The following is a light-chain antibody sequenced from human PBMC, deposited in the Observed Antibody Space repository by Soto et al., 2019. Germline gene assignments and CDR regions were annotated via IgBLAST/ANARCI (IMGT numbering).Light chain of an antibody. CDR3: QQYNNWPQT. Sequence: EIVMTQSPATLSVSPGERATLSCRASQSVSSNLAWYQQKPGQAPRLLIYGASTRATGIPARFSGSGPGTEFTLTISSLQSEDFAEYHCQQYNNWPQTFGQGTKVDIK. V-gene: IGKV3-15*01. CDR2: GAS. J-gene: IGKJ1*01. CDR1: QSVSSN.